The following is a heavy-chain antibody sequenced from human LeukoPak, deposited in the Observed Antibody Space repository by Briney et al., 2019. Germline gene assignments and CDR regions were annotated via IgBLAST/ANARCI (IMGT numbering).Heavy chain of an antibody. J-gene: IGHJ4*02. CDR2: IYHSGST. CDR3: ARAHPLRIAAAGMY. V-gene: IGHV4-30-2*01. Sequence: PSETLSLTCTVSGGSISSGGYYWRWIRQPPGKGLEGIGYIYHSGSTYYNPSLKSRVTISVDRSKNQFSLKLSSVTAADTAVYYCARAHPLRIAAAGMYWGQGTLVTVSS. D-gene: IGHD6-13*01. CDR1: GGSISSGGYY.